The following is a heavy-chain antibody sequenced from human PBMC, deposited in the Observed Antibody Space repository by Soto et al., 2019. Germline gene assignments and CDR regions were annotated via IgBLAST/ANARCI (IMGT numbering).Heavy chain of an antibody. V-gene: IGHV1-69*02. Sequence: GASVKVSCKASGRTFSSYTISWVRQAPGQGLEWMGRIIPILGIANYAQKFQGRVTITADKSTSTAYMELSSLRSEDTAVYYCASEGGGFHYDILTGYYPNWFDPWGQGTLVTVSS. CDR1: GRTFSSYT. D-gene: IGHD3-9*01. CDR3: ASEGGGFHYDILTGYYPNWFDP. J-gene: IGHJ5*02. CDR2: IIPILGIA.